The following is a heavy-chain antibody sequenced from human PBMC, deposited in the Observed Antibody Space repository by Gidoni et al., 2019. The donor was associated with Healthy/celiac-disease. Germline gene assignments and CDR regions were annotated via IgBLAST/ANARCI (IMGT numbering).Heavy chain of an antibody. CDR2: IDYSGST. D-gene: IGHD4-17*01. Sequence: QLQLQESGPGLVKPSETLSLTCTVSGGSISSSSYYWGWIHQPPGKGLEWIGSIDYSGSTYYNPSLKSRVTISVDTSKNQFSLKLSSVTAADTAVYYCATAYDYGDYGQFDYWGQGTLVTVSS. CDR3: ATAYDYGDYGQFDY. CDR1: GGSISSSSYY. J-gene: IGHJ4*02. V-gene: IGHV4-39*01.